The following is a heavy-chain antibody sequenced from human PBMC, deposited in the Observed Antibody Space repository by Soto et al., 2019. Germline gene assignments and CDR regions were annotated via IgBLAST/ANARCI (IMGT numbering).Heavy chain of an antibody. CDR2: VQMSGTT. CDR1: GASVRSYH. Sequence: LSLTCAVSGASVRSYHWSWIRQAAGKGLEWIGRVQMSGTTNYNPSLKTRVTMSLDTSKNEVSLRMTSVTAADTAVYFCAKDRSTMRWFDPWGQGILVTVSS. J-gene: IGHJ5*02. CDR3: AKDRSTMRWFDP. V-gene: IGHV4-4*07. D-gene: IGHD1-1*01.